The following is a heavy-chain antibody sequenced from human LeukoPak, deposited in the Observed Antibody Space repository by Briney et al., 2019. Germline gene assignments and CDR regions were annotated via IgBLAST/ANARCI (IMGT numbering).Heavy chain of an antibody. CDR3: ARDRGIVGATDYYYYYGMDV. CDR1: GYTFTGYY. CDR2: INPNSGGT. Sequence: ASVKVSCKASGYTFTGYYMHWVRQAPGQGLEWMGWINPNSGGTNYAQKFQGRVTMTRDKSISTAYMELSRLRSDDTAVYYCARDRGIVGATDYYYYYGMDVWGQGTTVTVSS. V-gene: IGHV1-2*02. J-gene: IGHJ6*02. D-gene: IGHD1-26*01.